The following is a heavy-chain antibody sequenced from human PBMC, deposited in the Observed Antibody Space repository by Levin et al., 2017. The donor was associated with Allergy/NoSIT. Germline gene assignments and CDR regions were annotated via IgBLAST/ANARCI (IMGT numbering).Heavy chain of an antibody. V-gene: IGHV4-30-4*01. CDR3: AIRPGGALAGTFYY. CDR2: IYYSGSA. J-gene: IGHJ4*02. D-gene: IGHD6-19*01. CDR1: GGSISSGDYY. Sequence: SQTLSLTCTVSGGSISSGDYYWSWIRQPPGKGLEWIGYIYYSGSAYYNPSLKSRVTISVDTSKNQFSLKLSSVTAADTAVYYCAIRPGGALAGTFYYWGQGTLVTVSS.